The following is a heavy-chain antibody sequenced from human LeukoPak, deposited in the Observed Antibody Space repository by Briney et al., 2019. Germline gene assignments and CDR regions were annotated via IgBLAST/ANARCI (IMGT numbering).Heavy chain of an antibody. Sequence: PSETLSLTCTVSGGSISSYYWSWIRQPAGKGLEWIGRIYTSGSTNYNPSLKSRVTISVDTSKNQFSLKLSSVTAADTAVYYCARDQGGIAAAGTMSYYYYYMDVWGKGTTVTISS. V-gene: IGHV4-4*07. CDR1: GGSISSYY. D-gene: IGHD6-13*01. CDR3: ARDQGGIAAAGTMSYYYYYMDV. J-gene: IGHJ6*03. CDR2: IYTSGST.